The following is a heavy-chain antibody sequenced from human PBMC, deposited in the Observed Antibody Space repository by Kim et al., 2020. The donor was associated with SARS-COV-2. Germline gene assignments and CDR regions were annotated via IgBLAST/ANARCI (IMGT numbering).Heavy chain of an antibody. CDR3: ARGTPGIAAAGNPGDY. D-gene: IGHD6-13*01. CDR2: INHSGST. Sequence: SETLSLTCAVYGGSFSGYYWSWIRQPPGKGLEWIGEINHSGSTNYNPSLKSRVTISVDTSKNQFSLKLSSVTAADTAVYFCARGTPGIAAAGNPGDYWGQGTLVTVSS. CDR1: GGSFSGYY. V-gene: IGHV4-34*01. J-gene: IGHJ4*02.